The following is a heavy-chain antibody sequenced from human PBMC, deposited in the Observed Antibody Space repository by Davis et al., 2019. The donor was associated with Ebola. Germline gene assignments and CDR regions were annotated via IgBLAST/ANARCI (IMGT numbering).Heavy chain of an antibody. J-gene: IGHJ6*03. V-gene: IGHV4-59*08. D-gene: IGHD3-3*01. CDR1: NGSISSHY. CDR3: ARVRGVVTTVDYMDV. CDR2: IYNSGRT. Sequence: PSETLSLTCTVSNGSISSHYWNWIRQPPGKGLEWIGIIYNSGRTNYNPSLKSRVTISVDTSKNQFSLKVSSVTAADTAVYYCARVRGVVTTVDYMDVWGKGTTVTVSS.